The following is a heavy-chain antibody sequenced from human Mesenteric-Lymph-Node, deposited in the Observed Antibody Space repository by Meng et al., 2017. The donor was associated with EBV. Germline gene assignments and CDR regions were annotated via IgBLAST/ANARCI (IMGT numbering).Heavy chain of an antibody. Sequence: VQVQEAGPGLVKPSETLSLTCAVSGGSVLSNKWWRWVRQPPGKGLEWIGEIYHTGTTIYNPSLKSRVTMSIDKSKDQLSLKLSSVTAADTAVYFCARIGGKDTAMITRWFDPWGQGTLVTVSS. CDR1: GGSVLSNKW. CDR3: ARIGGKDTAMITRWFDP. J-gene: IGHJ5*02. V-gene: IGHV4-4*02. D-gene: IGHD5-18*01. CDR2: IYHTGTT.